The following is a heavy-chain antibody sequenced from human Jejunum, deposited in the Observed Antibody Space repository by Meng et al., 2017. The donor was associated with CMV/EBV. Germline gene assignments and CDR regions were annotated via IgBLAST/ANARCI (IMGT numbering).Heavy chain of an antibody. V-gene: IGHV3-7*01. D-gene: IGHD2-2*01. Sequence: MNWVRQAPGKGLEWVANIKQDGSEKDYVDSVKGRFTISRDNAKNSLYLQMNSLRAEDTAVYYCASALGYCSSTSCQYYFDYWGQGTLVTVSS. CDR2: IKQDGSEK. J-gene: IGHJ4*02. CDR3: ASALGYCSSTSCQYYFDY.